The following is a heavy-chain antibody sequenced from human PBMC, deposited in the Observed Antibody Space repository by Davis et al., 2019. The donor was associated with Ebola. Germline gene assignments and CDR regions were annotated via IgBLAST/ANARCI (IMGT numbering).Heavy chain of an antibody. CDR1: GYTLTELS. Sequence: ASVKVSCKVSGYTLTELSMHWVRQAPGKGLEWMGGFDPEDGETIYAQKFQGRVTMTTDTSTSTAYMELRSLRSDDTAVYYCARDPYSSSWYGFNWFDPWGQGTLVTVSS. CDR3: ARDPYSSSWYGFNWFDP. CDR2: FDPEDGET. V-gene: IGHV1-24*01. J-gene: IGHJ5*02. D-gene: IGHD6-13*01.